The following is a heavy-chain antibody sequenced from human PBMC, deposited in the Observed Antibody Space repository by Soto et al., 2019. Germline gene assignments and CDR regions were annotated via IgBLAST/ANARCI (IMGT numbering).Heavy chain of an antibody. V-gene: IGHV6-1*01. J-gene: IGHJ6*02. CDR3: AREGLEWNYVKGMFEYYYGMDV. CDR1: GDSVSSNSAA. CDR2: TYYRSKWYN. Sequence: PSQTLSLTCAISGDSVSSNSAAWNWIRQSPSRGLEWLGRTYYRSKWYNDYAVSVKSRITINPDTSKNQFSLQLNSVTPEDTAVYYCAREGLEWNYVKGMFEYYYGMDVWGQGTTVTVSS. D-gene: IGHD1-7*01.